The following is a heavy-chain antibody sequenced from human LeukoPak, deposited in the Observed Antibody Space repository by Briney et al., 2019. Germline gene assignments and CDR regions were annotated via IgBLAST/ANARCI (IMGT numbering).Heavy chain of an antibody. V-gene: IGHV3-33*01. J-gene: IGHJ4*02. CDR2: IWYDGSNK. Sequence: GGSLRLSCAASGFTFSNYGMHWVRQAPGKGLEWVAVIWYDGSNKYYADSVKGRFTISRDNSKNTLYLQMNSLRAEDTAVYYCAREKEQWLDEPRYFDYWGQGTLVTVSS. CDR1: GFTFSNYG. D-gene: IGHD6-19*01. CDR3: AREKEQWLDEPRYFDY.